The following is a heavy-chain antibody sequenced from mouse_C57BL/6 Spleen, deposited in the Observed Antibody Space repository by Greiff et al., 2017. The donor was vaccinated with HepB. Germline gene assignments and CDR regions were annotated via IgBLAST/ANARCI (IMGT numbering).Heavy chain of an antibody. CDR2: IYPGSGST. D-gene: IGHD3-2*02. J-gene: IGHJ3*01. V-gene: IGHV1-55*01. Sequence: VQLQQPGAELVKPGASVKMSCKASGYTFTSYWITWVKQRPGQGLEWIGDIYPGSGSTNYNEKFKSKATLTVDTSSSTAYMQLSSLTSEDSAVYYCARLETAQSPWFAYWGQGTLVTVSA. CDR1: GYTFTSYW. CDR3: ARLETAQSPWFAY.